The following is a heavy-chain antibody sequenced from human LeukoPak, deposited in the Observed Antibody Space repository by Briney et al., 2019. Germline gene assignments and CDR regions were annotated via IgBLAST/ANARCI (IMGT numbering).Heavy chain of an antibody. D-gene: IGHD4-17*01. CDR1: GYTFTSYA. CDR3: ARTVTHPLGYYYYMDV. J-gene: IGHJ6*03. V-gene: IGHV7-4-1*02. Sequence: APVKVSCKASGYTFTSYAMNWVRQAPGQGLEWMGWINTNTGNPTYAQGFTGRFVFSLDTSVSTAYLQISSLKAEDTAVYYCARTVTHPLGYYYYMDVWGKGTTVTVSS. CDR2: INTNTGNP.